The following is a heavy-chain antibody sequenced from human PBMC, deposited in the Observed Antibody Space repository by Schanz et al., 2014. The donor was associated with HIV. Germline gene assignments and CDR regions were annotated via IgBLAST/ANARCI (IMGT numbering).Heavy chain of an antibody. CDR2: ISYDGTNK. Sequence: QVHLVESGGGVVRPGRSLRLSCAASGFTFDSYGMHWVRQAPGKGLEWVAVISYDGTNKVYADSVKGRFTISRDNAKNSLHLQMSRLGAEDTAVYYCARDLHDYGDARTDYWGQGILVTVSS. CDR1: GFTFDSYG. V-gene: IGHV3-30*03. CDR3: ARDLHDYGDARTDY. D-gene: IGHD4-17*01. J-gene: IGHJ4*02.